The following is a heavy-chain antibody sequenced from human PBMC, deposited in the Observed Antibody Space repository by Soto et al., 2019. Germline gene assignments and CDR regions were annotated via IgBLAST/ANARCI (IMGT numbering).Heavy chain of an antibody. CDR2: INSDGSST. V-gene: IGHV3-74*01. Sequence: GGSLRLSCAASGFTFSSYGMHWVRQAPGKGLEWVSRINSDGSSTTYADSVKGRFTISRDNAKNTLYLQMNSLRGEDTALYYCTCGYSNGQFDYWGQGALVTVSS. CDR1: GFTFSSYG. J-gene: IGHJ4*02. CDR3: TCGYSNGQFDY. D-gene: IGHD5-18*01.